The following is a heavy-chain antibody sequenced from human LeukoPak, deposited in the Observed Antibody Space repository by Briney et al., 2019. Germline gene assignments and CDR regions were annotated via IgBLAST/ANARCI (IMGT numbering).Heavy chain of an antibody. CDR2: INSDGSST. J-gene: IGHJ6*02. CDR1: GFTFSSYW. Sequence: GGSLRLSCAASGFTFSSYWMHWVRHAPGKGLVWVSRINSDGSSTSYADSVKGRFTISRDNAKNTLYLQMNSLRAEDTAVYYCARWAPDSGGLYGMDVWGQGTTVTVSS. V-gene: IGHV3-74*01. D-gene: IGHD1-26*01. CDR3: ARWAPDSGGLYGMDV.